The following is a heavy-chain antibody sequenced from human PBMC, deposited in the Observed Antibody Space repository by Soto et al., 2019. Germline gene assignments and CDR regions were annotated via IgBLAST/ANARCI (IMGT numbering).Heavy chain of an antibody. CDR2: IIPILGIA. Sequence: SVKVSCKASGGTFSSYTISWVRQAPGQGLEWKGRIIPILGIANYAQKLQGRVTITADKSTSTAYMELSSLRSEDTAVYYCAGDFTYYDILTGPSDAFDIWGQGTMVTVSS. CDR3: AGDFTYYDILTGPSDAFDI. CDR1: GGTFSSYT. D-gene: IGHD3-9*01. V-gene: IGHV1-69*04. J-gene: IGHJ3*02.